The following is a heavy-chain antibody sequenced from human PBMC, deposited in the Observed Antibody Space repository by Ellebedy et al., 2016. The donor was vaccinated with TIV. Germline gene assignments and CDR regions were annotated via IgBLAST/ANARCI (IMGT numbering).Heavy chain of an antibody. V-gene: IGHV1-2*02. CDR3: ARAGGYSYGLGDFDY. CDR1: GYTFTGYY. J-gene: IGHJ4*02. CDR2: INPNSGGT. D-gene: IGHD5-18*01. Sequence: ASVKVSCXASGYTFTGYYMHCVRQAPGQGLEWMGWINPNSGGTNYAQKFQGRVTMTRDTSISTAYMELSRLRSDDTAVYYCARAGGYSYGLGDFDYWGQGTLVTVSS.